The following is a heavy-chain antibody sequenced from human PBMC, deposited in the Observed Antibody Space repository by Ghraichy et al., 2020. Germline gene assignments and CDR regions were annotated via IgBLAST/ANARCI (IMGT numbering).Heavy chain of an antibody. D-gene: IGHD6-19*01. CDR2: IKQDGSET. CDR1: GFTFKNHW. CDR3: ARGGGWLSDR. V-gene: IGHV3-7*03. Sequence: GGSLRLSCAASGFTFKNHWMNWVRQAPGKALEWVAIIKQDGSETHYVDSVNGRFTISRDNAQNSLYLQMKFLRAEDTAVYYCARGGGWLSDRWGQGTLVTVSS. J-gene: IGHJ5*02.